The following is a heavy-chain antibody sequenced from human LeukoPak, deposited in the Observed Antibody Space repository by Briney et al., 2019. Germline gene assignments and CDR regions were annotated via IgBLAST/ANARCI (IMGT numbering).Heavy chain of an antibody. D-gene: IGHD6-19*01. CDR2: IYYTGST. V-gene: IGHV4-59*08. Sequence: SETLSLTCTVSGGSISSYYWSWIRQPPGKGLEWIGYIYYTGSTNHNPSLKSRVTISVDTSKNQFSLKLTSVTAADTAVYYCTTLRRGSSGWYNGFDYWGQGTLVTVSS. CDR3: TTLRRGSSGWYNGFDY. J-gene: IGHJ4*02. CDR1: GGSISSYY.